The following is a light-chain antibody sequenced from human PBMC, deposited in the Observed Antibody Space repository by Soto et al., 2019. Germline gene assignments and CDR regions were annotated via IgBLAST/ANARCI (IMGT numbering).Light chain of an antibody. CDR2: DAS. J-gene: IGKJ2*01. Sequence: EIVLTQSPATLSLSPGERATLSCRASQSVSSYLAWYQQKPGQAPRLLIYDASNRATGIPAMFSGSGSGTDFTLTISSIEPEDFAVYYCQQPYTFGQGTKLEIK. CDR1: QSVSSY. V-gene: IGKV3-11*01. CDR3: QQPYT.